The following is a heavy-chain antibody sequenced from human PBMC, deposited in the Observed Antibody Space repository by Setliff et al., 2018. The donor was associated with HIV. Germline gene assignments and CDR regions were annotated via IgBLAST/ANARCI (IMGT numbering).Heavy chain of an antibody. V-gene: IGHV3-21*01. D-gene: IGHD6-13*01. CDR2: ISSSSSYI. J-gene: IGHJ4*02. CDR1: GLAFSSSD. Sequence: PGGSLRLSCEASGLAFSSSDMNWVRQAPGKGLKWVSSISSSSSYINYADSVKGRFTISRDNAKNSLYLQMNSLRAEDTAVYYCARGNQQLVFDYWGQGTPVTVSS. CDR3: ARGNQQLVFDY.